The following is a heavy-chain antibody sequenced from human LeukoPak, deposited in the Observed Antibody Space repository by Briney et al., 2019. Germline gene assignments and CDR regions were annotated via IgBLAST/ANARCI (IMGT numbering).Heavy chain of an antibody. Sequence: GASVKLSCKASGYTFTRYYMHWVRQAPGQGLEWMGRINPNSGGTNYAQKFQGRFTMTRDTSISTAYMELSRLRSDDSAVYYCASSGTVAVFDYWGQGTLVTVSS. J-gene: IGHJ4*02. V-gene: IGHV1-2*06. CDR3: ASSGTVAVFDY. CDR1: GYTFTRYY. CDR2: INPNSGGT. D-gene: IGHD3-10*01.